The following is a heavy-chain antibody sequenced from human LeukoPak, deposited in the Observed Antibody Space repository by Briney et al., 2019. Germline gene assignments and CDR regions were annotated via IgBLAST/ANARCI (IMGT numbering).Heavy chain of an antibody. CDR2: IHAETGVT. Sequence: ASVKVSCKASGYTFTNYYMHWVRQAPGQGLEWMAWIHAETGVTYYAQKFQGRVTLTRDTSISTDYMELTRLRSDDTAIYYCTRDWLNKAYDPWGQGTLVTVSS. J-gene: IGHJ4*02. V-gene: IGHV1-2*02. CDR3: TRDWLNKAYDP. CDR1: GYTFTNYY. D-gene: IGHD3-16*01.